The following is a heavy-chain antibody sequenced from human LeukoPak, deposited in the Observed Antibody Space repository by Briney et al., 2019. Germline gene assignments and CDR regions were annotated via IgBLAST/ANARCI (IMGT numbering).Heavy chain of an antibody. J-gene: IGHJ4*02. Sequence: PSETLSLTCAVYGGSFSGYYWSWIRQPPGKGLEWIGEINHSGSTNYNPSLKSRVTISVDTSKNQFSLKLTSVTAADTAVYYCARVDSTVWFSVFDYWGQGILVTVSS. D-gene: IGHD6-19*01. CDR2: INHSGST. CDR1: GGSFSGYY. V-gene: IGHV4-34*01. CDR3: ARVDSTVWFSVFDY.